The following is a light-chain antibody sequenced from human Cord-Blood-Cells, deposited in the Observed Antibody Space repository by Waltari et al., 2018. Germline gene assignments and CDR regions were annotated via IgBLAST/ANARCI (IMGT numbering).Light chain of an antibody. CDR1: QSISSY. Sequence: DIQMTQSPSSLSASVGHRVTITCRASQSISSYLNWYQQKPGKAPKLLIYAASSVQSGVPSRCSGSGSGTDFTLTISSLQPEDFATYYCQQSYSTPYSFGQGTKLEIK. V-gene: IGKV1-39*01. J-gene: IGKJ2*03. CDR3: QQSYSTPYS. CDR2: AAS.